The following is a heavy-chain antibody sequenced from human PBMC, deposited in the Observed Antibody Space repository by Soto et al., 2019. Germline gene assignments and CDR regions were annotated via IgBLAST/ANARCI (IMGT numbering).Heavy chain of an antibody. Sequence: GPEVKKPGASVKVSCKGSGYIFTSYGIAWVRQAPGQGLEWMGWISAHNGNTEYAQKFQGRVTVTRDTSTSTAYLELRSLRSADTALYYCARGRYGDYWGQGALVTVSS. V-gene: IGHV1-18*01. CDR2: ISAHNGNT. CDR1: GYIFTSYG. J-gene: IGHJ4*02. CDR3: ARGRYGDY. D-gene: IGHD4-17*01.